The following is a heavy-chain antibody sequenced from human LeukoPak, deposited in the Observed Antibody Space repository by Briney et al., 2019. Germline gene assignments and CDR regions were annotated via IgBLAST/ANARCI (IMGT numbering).Heavy chain of an antibody. CDR1: GFTFSSYS. V-gene: IGHV3-21*01. J-gene: IGHJ4*02. CDR3: ARDDITMGPFDY. CDR2: IGSSSSYI. Sequence: GGSLRLSCAASGFTFSSYSMNWVRQAPGKGLEWVSSIGSSSSYIYYADSVKGRFTISRDNAKNSLYLQMNSLRAEDTAVYYCARDDITMGPFDYWGQGTLVTVSS. D-gene: IGHD3-10*01.